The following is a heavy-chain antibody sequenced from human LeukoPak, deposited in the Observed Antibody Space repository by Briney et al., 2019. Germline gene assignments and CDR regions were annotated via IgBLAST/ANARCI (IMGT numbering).Heavy chain of an antibody. CDR2: IYFRGST. J-gene: IGHJ4*02. Sequence: SETLSLTCTVSDGSISINYWTWIRQPPGKGLEWIGNIYFRGSTNYNPSLKSRVTISGDTSKNQVSLKLSSVTAADTAVYYCARVSEQQLVVDYWGQGTLVTVSS. CDR3: ARVSEQQLVVDY. D-gene: IGHD6-13*01. V-gene: IGHV4-59*01. CDR1: DGSISINY.